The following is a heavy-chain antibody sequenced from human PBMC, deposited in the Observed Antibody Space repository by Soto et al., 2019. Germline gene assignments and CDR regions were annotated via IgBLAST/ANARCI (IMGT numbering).Heavy chain of an antibody. CDR2: IIPTLGIA. V-gene: IGHV1-69*08. Sequence: QVQLVQSGAEVKKPGSSVKVSCKASGGTFSSYTISWVRQAPGQGLEWMGRIIPTLGIANYAQKFQGRVTITADKTTSTAYMELSSLRSEDTAVYYCARDGGGPNDYWVQGPLVTVSS. CDR1: GGTFSSYT. CDR3: ARDGGGPNDY. D-gene: IGHD3-16*01. J-gene: IGHJ4*02.